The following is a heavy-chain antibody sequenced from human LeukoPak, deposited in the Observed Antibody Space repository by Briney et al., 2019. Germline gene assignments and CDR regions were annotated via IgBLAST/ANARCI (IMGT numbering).Heavy chain of an antibody. CDR2: IIPIFGTA. CDR3: ARVGRQWLVRGP. CDR1: GGTFSSYA. Sequence: SVKASCKASGGTFSSYAISWVRQAPGQGLEWMGGIIPIFGTANYAQKFQGRVTITTDESTSTAYMELSSLRSEDTAVYYCARVGRQWLVRGPWGQGTLVTVSS. J-gene: IGHJ5*02. D-gene: IGHD6-19*01. V-gene: IGHV1-69*05.